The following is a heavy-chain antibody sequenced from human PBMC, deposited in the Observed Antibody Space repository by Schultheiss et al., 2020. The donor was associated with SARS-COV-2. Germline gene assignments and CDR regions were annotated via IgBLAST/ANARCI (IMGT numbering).Heavy chain of an antibody. CDR2: ISWNSGSI. CDR3: ARDLHAYGVDAFDI. J-gene: IGHJ3*02. CDR1: GFTFSSYS. D-gene: IGHD4-17*01. V-gene: IGHV3-48*04. Sequence: GGSLRLSCAASGFTFSSYSMNWVRQAPGKGLEWVSGISWNSGSIGYADSVKGRFTISRDNAKNSLYLQMNSLRAEDTAVYYCARDLHAYGVDAFDIWGQGTMVTVSS.